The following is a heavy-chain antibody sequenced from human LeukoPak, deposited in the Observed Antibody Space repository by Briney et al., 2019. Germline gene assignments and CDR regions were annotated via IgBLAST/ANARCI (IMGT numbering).Heavy chain of an antibody. D-gene: IGHD4-17*01. CDR2: ITGSGDST. J-gene: IGHJ4*02. V-gene: IGHV3-23*01. CDR1: GFTFSSCA. Sequence: GGSLRLSCAASGFTFSSCAMRWVRQAPGKGLKWVSAITGSGDSTYYADSVKGRFTISRDNSKNSLYLQMNSLRAEDTAVYYCAKSTFMTTVTTGSFDYWSQGALVTVSS. CDR3: AKSTFMTTVTTGSFDY.